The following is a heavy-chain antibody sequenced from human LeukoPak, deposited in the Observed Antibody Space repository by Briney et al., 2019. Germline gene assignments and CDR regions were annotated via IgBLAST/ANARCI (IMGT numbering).Heavy chain of an antibody. D-gene: IGHD3-22*01. Sequence: ASVKVSCKASGGTFSSYAISWVRQAPGQGPEWMGGIIPIFGTANYAQKFQGRVTITADESTSTAYMELSSLRSEDTAVYYCARDGPYDSSGYYTLAFDYWGQGTLVTVSS. J-gene: IGHJ4*02. CDR1: GGTFSSYA. CDR2: IIPIFGTA. CDR3: ARDGPYDSSGYYTLAFDY. V-gene: IGHV1-69*13.